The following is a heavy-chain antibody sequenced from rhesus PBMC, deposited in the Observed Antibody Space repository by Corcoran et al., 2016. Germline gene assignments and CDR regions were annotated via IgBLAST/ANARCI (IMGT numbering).Heavy chain of an antibody. D-gene: IGHD2-21*01. CDR2: IYGSGSST. J-gene: IGHJ6*01. V-gene: IGHV4-169*01. CDR3: ARYCTGSGCYAGLDS. CDR1: GGSISSSY. Sequence: QLQLQESGPGLVKPSETLSVTCAVSGGSISSSYWSWIRQAPGKGLEWIGYIYGSGSSTNSNPSLKGRVTLSVDTSKNQLSLKLSSVTAADTAVYYCARYCTGSGCYAGLDSWGQGVVVTVSS.